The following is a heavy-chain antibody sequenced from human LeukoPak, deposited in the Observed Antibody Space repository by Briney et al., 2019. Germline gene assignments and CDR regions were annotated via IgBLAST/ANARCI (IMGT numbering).Heavy chain of an antibody. J-gene: IGHJ4*02. CDR1: GYTFTSYG. V-gene: IGHV1-18*01. Sequence: ASVKVSCKASGYTFTSYGISWVRQAPGQGLEWMGWISAYNGNTNYAQKLRGRVTMTTDTSTSTAYMELRSLRSDDTAVYYCARDGSDYYGSGSPPLDYWGQGTLVTVSS. CDR3: ARDGSDYYGSGSPPLDY. CDR2: ISAYNGNT. D-gene: IGHD3-10*01.